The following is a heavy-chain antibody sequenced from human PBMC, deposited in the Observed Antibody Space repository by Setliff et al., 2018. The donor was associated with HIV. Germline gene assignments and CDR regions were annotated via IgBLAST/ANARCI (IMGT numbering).Heavy chain of an antibody. Sequence: SETLSLTCTVSGGSISSSSHYWGWIRQPPGKGLEWIGNIYYSGSIYYNPSLKSRVTISVDTSKDQFSLRLSSVTAADTAVYYCAGGSMYAYWGQGTLVTVSS. V-gene: IGHV4-39*01. D-gene: IGHD2-8*01. CDR1: GGSISSSSHY. CDR3: AGGSMYAY. J-gene: IGHJ4*02. CDR2: IYYSGSI.